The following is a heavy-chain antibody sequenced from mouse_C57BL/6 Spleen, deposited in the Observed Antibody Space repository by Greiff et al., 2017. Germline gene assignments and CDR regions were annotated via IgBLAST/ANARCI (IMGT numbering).Heavy chain of an antibody. D-gene: IGHD2-4*01. CDR3: ARFDYDPYWYFDV. Sequence: VQLKQSGPELVKPGASVKIPCKASGYTFTDYNMDWVKQSHGKSLEWIGDINPNNGGTIYNQKFKGKATLTVDKSSSTAYMELRSLTSEDTAVYYCARFDYDPYWYFDVWGTGTTVTVAS. CDR1: GYTFTDYN. J-gene: IGHJ1*03. CDR2: INPNNGGT. V-gene: IGHV1-18*01.